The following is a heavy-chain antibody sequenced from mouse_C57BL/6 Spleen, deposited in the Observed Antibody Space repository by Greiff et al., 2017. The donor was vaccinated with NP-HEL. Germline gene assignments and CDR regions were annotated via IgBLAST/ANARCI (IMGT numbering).Heavy chain of an antibody. J-gene: IGHJ2*01. V-gene: IGHV5-17*01. CDR1: GFTFSDYG. Sequence: EVKVEESGGGLVKPGGSLKLSCAASGFTFSDYGMHWVRQAPEKGLEWVAYISSGSSTIYYADTVKGRFTISRDNAKNTLFLQMTSLRSEDTAMYYCARRYGEAFDYWGQGTTLTVSS. CDR3: ARRYGEAFDY. D-gene: IGHD1-1*01. CDR2: ISSGSSTI.